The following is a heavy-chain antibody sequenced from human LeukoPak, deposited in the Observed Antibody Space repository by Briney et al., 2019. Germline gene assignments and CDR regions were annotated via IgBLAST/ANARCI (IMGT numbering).Heavy chain of an antibody. CDR2: IIPIFGTA. CDR1: RGTFSSYA. CDR3: ARDLLYGVRGVTFDY. J-gene: IGHJ4*02. V-gene: IGHV1-69*05. Sequence: SSVNVSCKDSRGTFSSYAISWVRQDPGHGLEWMGRIIPIFGTANYAQKFQGRATLTTGESTSTAYMELSSLRSEDTAVYYCARDLLYGVRGVTFDYWGQGTLVTVS. D-gene: IGHD3-10*01.